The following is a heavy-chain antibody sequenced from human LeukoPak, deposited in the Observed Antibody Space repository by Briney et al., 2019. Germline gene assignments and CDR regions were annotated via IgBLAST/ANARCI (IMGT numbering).Heavy chain of an antibody. V-gene: IGHV3-7*01. Sequence: GGSLRLSCAASGFPFSAYWMDWVRQAPGKEMEWVANINQDGSVQYYAASVRGRFTISRDNAKNSLYLQMNILKAEDTAIYYCSGSLDYLGQGALVTVSS. CDR3: SGSLDY. CDR2: INQDGSVQ. J-gene: IGHJ4*02. CDR1: GFPFSAYW.